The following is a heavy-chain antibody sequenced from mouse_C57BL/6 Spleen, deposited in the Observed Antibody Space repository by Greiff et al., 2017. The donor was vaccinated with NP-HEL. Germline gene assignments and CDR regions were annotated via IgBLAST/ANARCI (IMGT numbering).Heavy chain of an antibody. V-gene: IGHV1-64*01. D-gene: IGHD2-4*01. Sequence: QVQLQQPGAELVKPGASVKLSCTASGYTFTSYWMHWVKQRPGQGLEWIGMIHPNSGSTNYNEKFKSKATLTVDKSSSTAYMQLSSLTSEDSAVDYCARGGYYDYDEGGLFAYWGQGTLVTVSA. CDR3: ARGGYYDYDEGGLFAY. J-gene: IGHJ3*01. CDR1: GYTFTSYW. CDR2: IHPNSGST.